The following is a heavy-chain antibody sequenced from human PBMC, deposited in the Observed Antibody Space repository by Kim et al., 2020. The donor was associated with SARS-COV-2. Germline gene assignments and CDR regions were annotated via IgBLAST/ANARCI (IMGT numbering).Heavy chain of an antibody. CDR3: ARDFSPHYYMDV. J-gene: IGHJ6*03. CDR2: IWYDGSNK. CDR1: GFTFSSYG. V-gene: IGHV3-33*01. D-gene: IGHD3-3*01. Sequence: GGSLRLSCAASGFTFSSYGMHWVRQAPGKGLEWVAVIWYDGSNKYYADSVKGRFTISRDNSKNTLYLQMNSLRAEDTAVYYCARDFSPHYYMDVWGKGTTVTVSS.